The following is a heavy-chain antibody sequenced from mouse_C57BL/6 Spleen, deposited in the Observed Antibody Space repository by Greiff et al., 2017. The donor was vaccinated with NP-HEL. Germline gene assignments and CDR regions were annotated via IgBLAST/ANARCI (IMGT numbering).Heavy chain of an antibody. CDR1: GYAFSSSW. Sequence: VQLQQSGPELVKPGASVKISCKASGYAFSSSWMNWVKQRPGKGLEWIGRIYPGDGDTNYNGKFKGKATLTADKSSSTAYMQLSSLTSEDSAVYFCARGDSSGLLDYWGQGTTLTVSS. J-gene: IGHJ2*01. CDR2: IYPGDGDT. D-gene: IGHD3-2*02. CDR3: ARGDSSGLLDY. V-gene: IGHV1-82*01.